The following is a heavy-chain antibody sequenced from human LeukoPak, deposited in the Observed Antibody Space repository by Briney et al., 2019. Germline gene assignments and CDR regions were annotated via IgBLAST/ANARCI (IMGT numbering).Heavy chain of an antibody. CDR2: ISSSSSTI. Sequence: GGSLRLSCAASGFTFSSYSMNWVRQAPGKGLEWVSYISSSSSTIYYADSVKGRFTISRDNAKNSLYLQMNSLRAEDTAVYYCARDTAFGELLFDYWGQGTLVTVSS. V-gene: IGHV3-48*04. CDR1: GFTFSSYS. CDR3: ARDTAFGELLFDY. J-gene: IGHJ4*02. D-gene: IGHD3-10*01.